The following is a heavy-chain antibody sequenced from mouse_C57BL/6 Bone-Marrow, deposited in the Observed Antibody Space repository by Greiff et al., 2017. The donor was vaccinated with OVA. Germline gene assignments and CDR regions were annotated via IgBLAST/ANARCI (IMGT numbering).Heavy chain of an antibody. CDR2: IHPNSGST. Sequence: VQLQQPGAELVKPGASVKLSCKASGYTFTSYWMHWVKQRPGQGLEWIGMIHPNSGSTNYNEKLKSKATLTVDKSSSTAYMQLSSLTAEDSAVYYCARVSITTVVRGTGTTVTVSS. CDR3: ARVSITTVV. CDR1: GYTFTSYW. D-gene: IGHD1-1*01. V-gene: IGHV1-64*01. J-gene: IGHJ1*03.